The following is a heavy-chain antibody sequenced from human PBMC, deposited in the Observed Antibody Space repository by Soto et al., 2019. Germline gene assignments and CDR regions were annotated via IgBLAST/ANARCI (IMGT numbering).Heavy chain of an antibody. CDR1: GFSLNTGGLG. D-gene: IGHD2-21*02. J-gene: IGHJ6*02. V-gene: IGHV2-5*02. CDR3: ATSRWGGDCLRSYSSHYYYGMDV. CDR2: IYWDGDK. Sequence: QITLKESGPTLVKPTQTLTLTCTFSGFSLNTGGLGVGWIRQPPGKALEWLALIYWDGDKRYSPSLKSRLSITKETSNNQVGLTMSNIGPVDTATYYCATSRWGGDCLRSYSSHYYYGMDVWGQGTTVTVSS.